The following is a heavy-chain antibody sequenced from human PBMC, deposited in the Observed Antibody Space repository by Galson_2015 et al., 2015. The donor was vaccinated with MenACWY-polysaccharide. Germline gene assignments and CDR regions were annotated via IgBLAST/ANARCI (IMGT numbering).Heavy chain of an antibody. CDR3: ARGHYGMDV. V-gene: IGHV3-11*04. Sequence: QAPGKGLQWISWIDKSGRNIYYEDSLKGRFAISRDNARNSLYLQMHSLRAEDTAVYSCARGHYGMDVWGQGTTVTVSS. J-gene: IGHJ6*02. CDR2: IDKSGRNI.